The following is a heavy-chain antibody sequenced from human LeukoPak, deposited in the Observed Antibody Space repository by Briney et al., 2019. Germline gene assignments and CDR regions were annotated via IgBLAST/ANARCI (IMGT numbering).Heavy chain of an antibody. Sequence: AGGSLRLSCAASEFTFSTYGMHWVRQAPGKELEWVSSISTGSSYIYYAESVKGRFTISRDNAKNSLYLQMNSLRAEDTAVYYCARESAEGHSYGYVGYYWGQGTLVTVSS. J-gene: IGHJ4*02. D-gene: IGHD5-18*01. V-gene: IGHV3-21*01. CDR2: ISTGSSYI. CDR1: EFTFSTYG. CDR3: ARESAEGHSYGYVGYY.